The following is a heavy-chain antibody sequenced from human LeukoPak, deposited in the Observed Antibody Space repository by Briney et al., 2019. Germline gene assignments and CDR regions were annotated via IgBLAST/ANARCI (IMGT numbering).Heavy chain of an antibody. CDR1: GYSISSGYY. D-gene: IGHD3-10*01. Sequence: SETLSLTCTVSGYSISSGYYWGWIRQPPGKGLEWIGIIYQSGSTYYNPSLKSRATISVDTSKNQFSLKLSSVTAADTALYYCARTYYYGSGSYYEHRDAFDIWGQGTMVTVSS. CDR3: ARTYYYGSGSYYEHRDAFDI. J-gene: IGHJ3*02. V-gene: IGHV4-38-2*02. CDR2: IYQSGST.